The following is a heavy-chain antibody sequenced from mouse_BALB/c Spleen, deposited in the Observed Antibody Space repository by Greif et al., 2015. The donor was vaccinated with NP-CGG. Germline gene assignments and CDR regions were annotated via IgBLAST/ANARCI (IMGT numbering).Heavy chain of an antibody. CDR3: ARSHYYGYVGFDY. J-gene: IGHJ2*01. D-gene: IGHD1-2*01. CDR1: GFNIKDTY. V-gene: IGHV14-3*02. Sequence: VQLQQPGAELVKPGASVKLSCTASGFNIKDTYMHWVKQRPEQGLEWIGRIDPANGNTKYDPKFQGKATITADTSSNPAYLQLSSLTSEDTAVYYCARSHYYGYVGFDYWGQGTTLTVSS. CDR2: IDPANGNT.